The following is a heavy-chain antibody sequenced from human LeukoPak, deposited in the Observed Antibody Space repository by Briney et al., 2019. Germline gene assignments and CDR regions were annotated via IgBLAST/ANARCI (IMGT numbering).Heavy chain of an antibody. CDR3: ARDLYDSSGYYPGPFDY. J-gene: IGHJ4*02. V-gene: IGHV3-30*04. CDR1: GFTFSSYA. Sequence: GGSLRLSCAASGFTFSSYAMHWVRQAPGKGLEWVAVISYDGSNKYYADSVKGRFTISRDNSKNTLYLQMNSLRAEDTAVYYCARDLYDSSGYYPGPFDYWGQGTLVTVSS. D-gene: IGHD3-22*01. CDR2: ISYDGSNK.